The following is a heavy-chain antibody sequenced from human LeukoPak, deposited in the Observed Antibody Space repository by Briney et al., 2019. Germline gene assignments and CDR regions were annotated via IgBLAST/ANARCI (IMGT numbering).Heavy chain of an antibody. V-gene: IGHV4-59*01. CDR1: GVSISSYY. Sequence: SETLSLTCTVSGVSISSYYWTWIRQPPGEGLEWIGYIYYSGSTNYNPSLKSRVTISVDTSKNQFSLKLRSVTAADTAVYYCARALQPGVYAFDIWGQGTMVTVSS. CDR3: ARALQPGVYAFDI. J-gene: IGHJ3*02. CDR2: IYYSGST. D-gene: IGHD6-13*01.